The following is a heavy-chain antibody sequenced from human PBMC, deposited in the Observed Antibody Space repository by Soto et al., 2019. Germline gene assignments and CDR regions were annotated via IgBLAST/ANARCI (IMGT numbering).Heavy chain of an antibody. J-gene: IGHJ6*03. CDR2: IYYSGST. Sequence: SETLSLTCTVSGGSISSSSYYWGWIRQPPGKGLEWIGSIYYSGSTYYNPSLKSRVTISVDTSKNQFSLKLSSVTAADTAVYYCARHSIAAAFFLVEGYYMDVWGKGTTVTVSS. CDR1: GGSISSSSYY. CDR3: ARHSIAAAFFLVEGYYMDV. D-gene: IGHD6-13*01. V-gene: IGHV4-39*01.